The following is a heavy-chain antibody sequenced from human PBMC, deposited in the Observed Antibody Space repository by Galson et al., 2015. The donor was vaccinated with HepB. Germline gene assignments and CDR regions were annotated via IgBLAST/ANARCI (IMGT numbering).Heavy chain of an antibody. CDR3: ARATKGSIAARPWRYYYYGMDV. Sequence: TFSSYAMHWVRQAPDKGLEWVAVISYDGSNKYYADSVKGRFTISRDNSKNTLYLQMNSLRAEDTAVYYCARATKGSIAARPWRYYYYGMDVWGQGTTVTVSS. CDR2: ISYDGSNK. CDR1: TFSSYA. V-gene: IGHV3-30-3*01. D-gene: IGHD6-6*01. J-gene: IGHJ6*02.